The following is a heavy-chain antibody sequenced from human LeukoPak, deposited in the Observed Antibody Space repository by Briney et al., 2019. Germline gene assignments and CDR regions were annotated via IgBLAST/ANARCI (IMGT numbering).Heavy chain of an antibody. CDR3: ARGNPYSSGWYYYYYGMDV. CDR2: IIPIFGTA. V-gene: IGHV1-69*13. Sequence: ASVKVSCKASGGTFSSYAISWVRQAPGQGLEWMGGIIPIFGTANYAQKFQGRVTITADESTSTAYMELSSLRSEDTAVYYCARGNPYSSGWYYYYYGMDVWGQGTTVTVSS. D-gene: IGHD6-19*01. CDR1: GGTFSSYA. J-gene: IGHJ6*02.